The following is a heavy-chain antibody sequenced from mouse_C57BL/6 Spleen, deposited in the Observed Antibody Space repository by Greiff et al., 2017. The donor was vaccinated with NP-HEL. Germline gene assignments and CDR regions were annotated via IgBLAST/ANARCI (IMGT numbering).Heavy chain of an antibody. V-gene: IGHV5-6*01. D-gene: IGHD2-1*01. CDR3: ARPSLQGGYFDV. CDR1: GFTFSSYG. Sequence: EVKLMESGGDLVKPGGSLKLSCAASGFTFSSYGRSWVRQTPDKRLEWVATISSGGSYTYYPDSVKGRFTISRDNAKNTLYLQRSSLKSEDTAMYYCARPSLQGGYFDVWGTGTTVTVSS. CDR2: ISSGGSYT. J-gene: IGHJ1*03.